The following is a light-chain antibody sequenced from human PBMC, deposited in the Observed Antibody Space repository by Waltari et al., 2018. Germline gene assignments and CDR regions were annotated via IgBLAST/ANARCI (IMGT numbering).Light chain of an antibody. CDR2: KVS. CDR1: QSLLHSNGNTY. V-gene: IGKV2-30*02. J-gene: IGKJ4*01. CDR3: MQGTHFPLT. Sequence: DVVMTQSPLSLPITPGQPASMTCRSSQSLLHSNGNTYLSWFLQKPGQPPRRLIYKVSNRDSGVPDRFSGRGAGTDFTLKISRVEAEDVGVYYCMQGTHFPLTFGGGTKVEIK.